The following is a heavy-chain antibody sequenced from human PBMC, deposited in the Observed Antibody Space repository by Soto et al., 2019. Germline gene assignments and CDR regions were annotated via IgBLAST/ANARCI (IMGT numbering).Heavy chain of an antibody. D-gene: IGHD6-13*01. CDR1: GFSFSSYG. V-gene: IGHV3-33*01. Sequence: QVRLVESGGGVVQPGRSLRLSCAASGFSFSSYGMHWVRQAPGKGLEWVAVIWHDGSKKYYADSVKGRLIISRDNSKNTLYVQINSRRAEDTAVYFCARGSIVAAEYGMDVWGQGTTVTVS. CDR3: ARGSIVAAEYGMDV. CDR2: IWHDGSKK. J-gene: IGHJ6*02.